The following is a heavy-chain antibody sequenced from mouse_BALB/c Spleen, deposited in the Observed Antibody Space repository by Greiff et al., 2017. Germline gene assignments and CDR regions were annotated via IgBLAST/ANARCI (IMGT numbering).Heavy chain of an antibody. D-gene: IGHD1-2*01. CDR2: IDPFNGGT. Sequence: EVQLQQSGPELMKPGASVKISCKASGYSFTSYYMHWVKQSHGKSLEWIGYIDPFNGGTSYNQKFKGKATLTVDKSPSTAYMHLSSLTSEDSAVYYCAREDYGYGNYYAMDYWGQGTSVTVSS. J-gene: IGHJ4*01. V-gene: IGHV1S135*01. CDR3: AREDYGYGNYYAMDY. CDR1: GYSFTSYY.